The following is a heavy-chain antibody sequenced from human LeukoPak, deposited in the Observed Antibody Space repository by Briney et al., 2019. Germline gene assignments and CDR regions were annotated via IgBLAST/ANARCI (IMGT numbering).Heavy chain of an antibody. D-gene: IGHD2-21*01. V-gene: IGHV4-59*10. J-gene: IGHJ5*02. CDR1: GGSFSGYY. CDR2: IYTSGST. CDR3: ARLFNWFDP. Sequence: PSETLSLTCAVYGGSFSGYYWSWIRQPPGKGLEWIGRIYTSGSTNYNPSLKSRVTMSVDTSKNQFSLKLSSVTAADTAVYYCARLFNWFDPWGQGTLVTVSS.